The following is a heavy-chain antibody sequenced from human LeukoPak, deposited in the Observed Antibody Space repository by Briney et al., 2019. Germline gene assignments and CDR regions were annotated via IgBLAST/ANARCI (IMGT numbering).Heavy chain of an antibody. Sequence: GGSLRLSCAASGFILSNYWMSWVRQAPGKGLEWVANIKQDGSEKYYVDSVKGRFTISRDNAKNSLYLQMNSLRAEDTAVYYCAKKDGGRGEGTFDYWGQGTLVTVSS. D-gene: IGHD3-10*01. J-gene: IGHJ4*02. CDR1: GFILSNYW. CDR3: AKKDGGRGEGTFDY. V-gene: IGHV3-7*01. CDR2: IKQDGSEK.